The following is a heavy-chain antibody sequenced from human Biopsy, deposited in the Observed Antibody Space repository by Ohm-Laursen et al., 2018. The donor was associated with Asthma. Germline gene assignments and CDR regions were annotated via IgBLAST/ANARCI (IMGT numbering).Heavy chain of an antibody. J-gene: IGHJ6*02. CDR1: GGTFSNFA. Sequence: SSVKVSCKAPGGTFSNFAISWVRQAPGQGLEWLGGIMTVFGTTNYAQKFQGSVTITADESTSTAYMEVTSLRSEDMAIYYCARCQVGYSSGWSLLLKKIYYSGMDVWGQGTAVTVSS. CDR3: ARCQVGYSSGWSLLLKKIYYSGMDV. CDR2: IMTVFGTT. D-gene: IGHD6-19*01. V-gene: IGHV1-69*01.